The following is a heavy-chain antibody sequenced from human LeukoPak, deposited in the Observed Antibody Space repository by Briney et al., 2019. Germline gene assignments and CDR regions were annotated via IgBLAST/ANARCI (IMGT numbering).Heavy chain of an antibody. CDR1: GYTFTSYG. Sequence: GASVKVSCKASGYTFTSYGISWVRQAPGQGPEWMGWISAYNGNTNYAQMLQGRVTMTTDTSTSTAYMELRSLRSDDTAVYYCGRDNPRGSYYFDYWGQGTLVIVSS. CDR3: GRDNPRGSYYFDY. CDR2: ISAYNGNT. J-gene: IGHJ4*02. D-gene: IGHD5-12*01. V-gene: IGHV1-18*01.